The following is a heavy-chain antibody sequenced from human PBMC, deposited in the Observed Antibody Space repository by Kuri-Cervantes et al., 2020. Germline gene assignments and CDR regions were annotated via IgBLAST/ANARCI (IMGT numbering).Heavy chain of an antibody. D-gene: IGHD2/OR15-2a*01. V-gene: IGHV3-23*01. Sequence: GGSLRLSCAASGFTFSSYAMSWARQAPGKGLEWVSAISGSGGSTYYADSVKGWFTISRDNSKNTLYLQMNSLRAEDTAVYYCAKRVFPNNYFDYWGQGTLVTVSS. CDR2: ISGSGGST. CDR3: AKRVFPNNYFDY. CDR1: GFTFSSYA. J-gene: IGHJ4*02.